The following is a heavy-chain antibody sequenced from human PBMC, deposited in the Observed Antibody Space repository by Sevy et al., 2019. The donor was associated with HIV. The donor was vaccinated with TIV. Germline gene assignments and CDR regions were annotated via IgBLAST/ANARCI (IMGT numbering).Heavy chain of an antibody. CDR1: GGSISSGSYY. CDR3: AREWPGALAALHFDY. J-gene: IGHJ4*02. CDR2: IYTSGST. D-gene: IGHD6-19*01. V-gene: IGHV4-61*02. Sequence: SESLSLTCTVSGGSISSGSYYWSWIRQPAGNGLEWIGRIYTSGSTNYNPSLKSRVTISVDTSKNQFSLKLSSVTAADSAVYYCAREWPGALAALHFDYWGQGTPVVVSS.